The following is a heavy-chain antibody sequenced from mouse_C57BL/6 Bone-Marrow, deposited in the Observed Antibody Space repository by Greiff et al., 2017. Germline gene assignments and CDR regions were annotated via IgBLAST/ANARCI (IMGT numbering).Heavy chain of an antibody. J-gene: IGHJ3*01. Sequence: QVQLKESGTELVKPGASVKLSCKASGYTFTSYWMHWVKQRPGQGLEWIGNINPSNGGTNYNEKFKSKATLTVDKSSSTAYMQLSSLTSEDSAVYYCARYADYYGSSPFAYWGQGTLVTVSA. CDR1: GYTFTSYW. D-gene: IGHD1-1*01. CDR2: INPSNGGT. CDR3: ARYADYYGSSPFAY. V-gene: IGHV1-53*01.